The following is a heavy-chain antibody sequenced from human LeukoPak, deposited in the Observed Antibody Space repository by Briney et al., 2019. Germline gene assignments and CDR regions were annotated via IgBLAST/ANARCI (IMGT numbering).Heavy chain of an antibody. Sequence: SETLSLTCTVSGGSVSSGSYYWSWIRQPPGKGLDWIGYIYYSGSTNYNPSLKSRVTISVDTSKNQFSLKLSSVTAADTAVYYCARVANLFDAFDIWGQGTMVTVSS. J-gene: IGHJ3*02. CDR3: ARVANLFDAFDI. V-gene: IGHV4-61*01. CDR1: GGSVSSGSYY. D-gene: IGHD1-1*01. CDR2: IYYSGST.